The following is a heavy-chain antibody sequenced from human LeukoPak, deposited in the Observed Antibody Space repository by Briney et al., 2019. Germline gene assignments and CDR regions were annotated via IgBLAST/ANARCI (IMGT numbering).Heavy chain of an antibody. J-gene: IGHJ4*02. CDR2: ISYSGGTT. D-gene: IGHD3-10*01. V-gene: IGHV3-23*01. CDR3: ARGYGSGREALDY. Sequence: GGSLRLSCASSGFTFTSYAVSWVRQAPGKGLEWVSTISYSGGTTYHTDSVKGRFTISRDISKNTVYLQMNSLKAEDTAVYYCARGYGSGREALDYWGQGTLVTVSS. CDR1: GFTFTSYA.